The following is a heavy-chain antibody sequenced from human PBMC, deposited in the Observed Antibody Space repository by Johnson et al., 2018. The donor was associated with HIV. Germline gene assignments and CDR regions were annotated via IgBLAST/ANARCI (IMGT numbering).Heavy chain of an antibody. Sequence: QVLLVESGGGVVQPGRSLRLSCAASGFTFSSYGMHWVRQAPDKGLEWVAFIRYDGSNGYYVDSVEGRFSISRDNSKKKLYLQMNSLRPEDTAVYYCAKDRAEVVVVHDALDMWGQGTMVTVSS. CDR1: GFTFSSYG. CDR2: IRYDGSNG. V-gene: IGHV3-30*02. D-gene: IGHD2-15*01. CDR3: AKDRAEVVVVHDALDM. J-gene: IGHJ3*02.